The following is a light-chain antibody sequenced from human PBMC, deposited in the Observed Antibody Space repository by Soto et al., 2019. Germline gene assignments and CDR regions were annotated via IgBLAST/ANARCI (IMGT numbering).Light chain of an antibody. CDR1: SSAVGGYNY. CDR3: CSFALRSTLI. CDR2: EVS. J-gene: IGLJ2*01. V-gene: IGLV2-14*01. Sequence: QSALTQPASVSGSPGQSITISCTETSSAVGGYNYVSWYQHYPGKAPKLMIYEVSNRPSGVSNRFSGSKSGNTASLTISGLQAEDEADYYCCSFALRSTLIFGGGTKLTVL.